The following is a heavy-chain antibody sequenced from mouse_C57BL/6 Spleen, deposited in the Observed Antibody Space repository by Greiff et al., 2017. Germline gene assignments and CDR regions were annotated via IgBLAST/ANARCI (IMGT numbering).Heavy chain of an antibody. CDR3: TRVGYYGSSYFDY. D-gene: IGHD1-1*01. V-gene: IGHV5-9-1*02. CDR2: ISSGGDYI. J-gene: IGHJ2*01. Sequence: EVHLVESGEGLVKPGGSLKLSCAASGFTFSSYAMSWVRQTPEKRLEWVAYISSGGDYIYYADTMKGRFTISRDNARNTLYLQMSSLKSEDTAMYYCTRVGYYGSSYFDYWGQGTTLTVSS. CDR1: GFTFSSYA.